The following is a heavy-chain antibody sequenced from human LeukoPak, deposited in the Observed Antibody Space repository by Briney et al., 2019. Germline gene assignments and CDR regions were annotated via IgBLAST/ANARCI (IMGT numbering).Heavy chain of an antibody. CDR3: ASVYNYGMDV. J-gene: IGHJ6*02. Sequence: GSVKVSCKASGYTVTSYYMHWVRQAPGQGLEWMGILNPSGSTSYAQKFQGRATLTRATSTSTVYMELSSLRSEDTAVYYCASVYNYGMDVWGQGTTVIVSS. CDR1: GYTVTSYY. V-gene: IGHV1-46*01. CDR2: LNPSGST.